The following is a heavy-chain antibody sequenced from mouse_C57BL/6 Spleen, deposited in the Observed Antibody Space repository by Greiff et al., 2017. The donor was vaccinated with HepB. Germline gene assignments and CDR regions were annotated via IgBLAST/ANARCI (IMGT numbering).Heavy chain of an antibody. D-gene: IGHD2-4*01. V-gene: IGHV1-75*01. Sequence: VHLVESGPELVKPGASVKISCKASGYTFTDYYINWVKQRPGQGLEWIGWIFPGSGSTYYNEKFKGKATLTVDKSSSTAYMLLSSLTSEDSAVYFCARSDYDVDWYFDVWGTGTTVTVSS. CDR1: GYTFTDYY. CDR3: ARSDYDVDWYFDV. CDR2: IFPGSGST. J-gene: IGHJ1*03.